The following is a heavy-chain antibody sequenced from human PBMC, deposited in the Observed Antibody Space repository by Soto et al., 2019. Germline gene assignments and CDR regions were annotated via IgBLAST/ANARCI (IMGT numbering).Heavy chain of an antibody. J-gene: IGHJ4*02. CDR3: AKDTYYYSTSGYYVFDH. CDR2: ISHDGNTQ. Sequence: GGSLRLSCAVSGFTFSTYGMHWVRQTPGKGLEWVARISHDGNTQNYADSVKGRFTISRDNAKNMLFLQMDGLRAEDTALFYCAKDTYYYSTSGYYVFDHWGQGTLLTVSS. D-gene: IGHD3-22*01. V-gene: IGHV3-30*18. CDR1: GFTFSTYG.